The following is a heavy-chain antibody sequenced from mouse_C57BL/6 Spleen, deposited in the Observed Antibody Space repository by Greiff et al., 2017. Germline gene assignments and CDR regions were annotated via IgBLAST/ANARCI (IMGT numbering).Heavy chain of an antibody. V-gene: IGHV5-4*01. J-gene: IGHJ3*01. D-gene: IGHD1-1*02. CDR3: ARGRDYGAY. CDR2: ISDGGSYT. Sequence: DVQLVESGGGLVKPGGSLKLSCAASGFTFSSYAMSWVRQTPEKRLEWVATISDGGSYTYYPDNVKGRFTISRDNAKNNLYRQMSHLKSEDTAMYYCARGRDYGAYWGQGTLVTVSA. CDR1: GFTFSSYA.